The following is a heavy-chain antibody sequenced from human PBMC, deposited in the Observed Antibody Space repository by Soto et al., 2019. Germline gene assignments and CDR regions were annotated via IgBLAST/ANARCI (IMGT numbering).Heavy chain of an antibody. D-gene: IGHD2-2*01. V-gene: IGHV3-21*03. Sequence: EVQLVESGGGLVKPGGSLRLSCAASGFTFSSYSMNWVRQAPGKGLEWVSSISSSSSYIYYADSVKGRFTISRDNAKNSLYLQMNSLRAEDTAVYYCARERGRPAGDILVVPAASSGMDVWGQGTTVTVSS. CDR3: ARERGRPAGDILVVPAASSGMDV. CDR1: GFTFSSYS. J-gene: IGHJ6*02. CDR2: ISSSSSYI.